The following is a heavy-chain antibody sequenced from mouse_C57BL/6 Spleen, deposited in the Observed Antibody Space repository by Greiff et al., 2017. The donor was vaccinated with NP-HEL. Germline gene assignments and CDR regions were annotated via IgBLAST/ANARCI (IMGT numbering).Heavy chain of an antibody. D-gene: IGHD4-1*01. Sequence: VQLQQPGAELVKPGASVKLSWKASGYTFTSYWMHWVKQRPGQGLEWIGMIHPNSGSTNYNEKFKSKATLTVDKSSSTAYMQLSSLTSEDSAVYYCARSNLYYAMDYWGQGTSVTVSS. CDR1: GYTFTSYW. CDR3: ARSNLYYAMDY. CDR2: IHPNSGST. J-gene: IGHJ4*01. V-gene: IGHV1-64*01.